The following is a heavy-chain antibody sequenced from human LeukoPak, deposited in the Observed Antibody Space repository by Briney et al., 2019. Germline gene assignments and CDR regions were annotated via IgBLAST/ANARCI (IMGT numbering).Heavy chain of an antibody. V-gene: IGHV1-18*01. CDR3: AREDCSGGSCYWGRPSNWFDS. CDR1: GYTFTSYG. Sequence: ASVKVSCKASGYTFTSYGISWVRQAPGQGLEWMGWISAYNGNTNYAQKFQGRVTITADKSTSTAYMELSSLRSEDTAVYYCAREDCSGGSCYWGRPSNWFDSWGQGTLVTVSS. D-gene: IGHD2-15*01. J-gene: IGHJ5*01. CDR2: ISAYNGNT.